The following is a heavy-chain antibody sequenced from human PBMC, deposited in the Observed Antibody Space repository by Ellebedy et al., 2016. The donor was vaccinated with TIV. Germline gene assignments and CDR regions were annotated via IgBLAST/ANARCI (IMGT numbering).Heavy chain of an antibody. CDR3: AREGGGYSYGYLDC. D-gene: IGHD2-15*01. Sequence: SETLSLXXTVSGGSVSSGSYYWSWIRQPPGKGLEWIGYIYYSGSTNYNPSLKSRGTMSVDTSKNQFSLKLRSVTAADTAVYYCAREGGGYSYGYLDCWGQGTLVTVSS. V-gene: IGHV4-61*01. CDR1: GGSVSSGSYY. J-gene: IGHJ4*02. CDR2: IYYSGST.